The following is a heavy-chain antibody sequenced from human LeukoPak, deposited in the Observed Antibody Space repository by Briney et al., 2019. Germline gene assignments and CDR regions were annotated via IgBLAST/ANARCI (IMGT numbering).Heavy chain of an antibody. J-gene: IGHJ5*02. CDR2: ISGSDGSA. CDR1: GFTFSSYA. D-gene: IGHD6-19*01. CDR3: AKESWAVAGTGGWFDP. Sequence: GGSLRLSCAASGFTFSSYAMSWVRQAPGKGLEWVSDISGSDGSAYYADSVKGRFTIYRDNSKNTLYLQMNGLRVEDTAVYYCAKESWAVAGTGGWFDPWGQGSLVTVSS. V-gene: IGHV3-23*01.